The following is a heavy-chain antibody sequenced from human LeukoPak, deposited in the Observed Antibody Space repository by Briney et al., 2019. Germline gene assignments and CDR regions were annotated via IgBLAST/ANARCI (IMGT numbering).Heavy chain of an antibody. J-gene: IGHJ4*02. CDR2: ISSSSSYT. CDR3: AGATDEQWLDY. D-gene: IGHD6-19*01. V-gene: IGHV3-11*06. Sequence: GGSLRLSCAASGFTFSDYYMSWIRQAPGKGLEWDSYISSSSSYTNYADSVKGRFTISRDNAKNSLYLQMNSLRAEDTAVYYCAGATDEQWLDYWGQGTLVTVSS. CDR1: GFTFSDYY.